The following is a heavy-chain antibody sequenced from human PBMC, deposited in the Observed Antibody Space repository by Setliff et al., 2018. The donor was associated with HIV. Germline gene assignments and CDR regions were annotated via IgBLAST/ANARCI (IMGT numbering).Heavy chain of an antibody. D-gene: IGHD5-18*01. CDR3: ARDVKGYIYGSTYWYFDL. V-gene: IGHV3-74*01. Sequence: GGSLRLSCAASGFTFSSYWMYWVRQAPGKGLVCVSRINSDGSSTSYADSVKGRFTISRDNAKNTLFLQMNSLRAEDTAVYYCARDVKGYIYGSTYWYFDLWGRGTLVTVSS. J-gene: IGHJ2*01. CDR2: INSDGSST. CDR1: GFTFSSYW.